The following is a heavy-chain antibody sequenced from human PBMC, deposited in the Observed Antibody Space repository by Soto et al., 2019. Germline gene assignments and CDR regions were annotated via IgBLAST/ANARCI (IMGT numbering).Heavy chain of an antibody. CDR2: ISYDGSNK. D-gene: IGHD4-17*01. J-gene: IGHJ6*03. Sequence: QVQLVESGGGVVQPGRSLRLSCAASGFTFSSYGMHWVRQAPGKGLEWVAVISYDGSNKYYADSVKGRFTISRDNSKNPLYLQMNSLRAEDTAVYYCAKDHDYGDYPIYYYYYMDVWGKGTTVTVSS. CDR3: AKDHDYGDYPIYYYYYMDV. V-gene: IGHV3-30*18. CDR1: GFTFSSYG.